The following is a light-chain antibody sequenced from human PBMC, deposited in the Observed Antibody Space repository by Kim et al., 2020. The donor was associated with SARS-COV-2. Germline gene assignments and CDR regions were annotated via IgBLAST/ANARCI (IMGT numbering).Light chain of an antibody. Sequence: QPITISCTGTSSDVGGYNYVSWYQQHPGKAPKLMIYDVSKRPSGFSNRFSGSKSGNTASLTISGLQAEDEADYSCSSYTTSNTLIFGTGTKVTVL. V-gene: IGLV2-14*04. J-gene: IGLJ1*01. CDR1: SSDVGGYNY. CDR3: SSYTTSNTLI. CDR2: DVS.